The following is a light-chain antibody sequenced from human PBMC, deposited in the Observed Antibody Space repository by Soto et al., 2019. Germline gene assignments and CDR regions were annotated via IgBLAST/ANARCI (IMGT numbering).Light chain of an antibody. V-gene: IGKV3-20*01. CDR1: QSVSSNY. Sequence: EVVMTQSPAILFVSPGERATLSCRAGQSVSSNYLAWYKPKPGQAPRIXIYAASSRATGIPDRFSGSGSGTDFTLTIGGLEPEDFAVYYCQQYGYSPITFGQGTRLEIK. CDR3: QQYGYSPIT. CDR2: AAS. J-gene: IGKJ5*01.